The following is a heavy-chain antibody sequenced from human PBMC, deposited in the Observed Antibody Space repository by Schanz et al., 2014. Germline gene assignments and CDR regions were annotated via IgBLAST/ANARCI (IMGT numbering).Heavy chain of an antibody. Sequence: EVQLEESGGGLVQPGGSLRLSCAASGFTFNDYAVTWVRQVPGKGLEWVSVIYSGGSTYYADSVKGRFTISRDNSKNTLYLQMNSLRAEDTAVYYCARDRWDWNNAFDIWGQGTMVTVSS. J-gene: IGHJ3*02. CDR2: IYSGGST. CDR1: GFTFNDYA. V-gene: IGHV3-66*01. CDR3: ARDRWDWNNAFDI. D-gene: IGHD1-1*01.